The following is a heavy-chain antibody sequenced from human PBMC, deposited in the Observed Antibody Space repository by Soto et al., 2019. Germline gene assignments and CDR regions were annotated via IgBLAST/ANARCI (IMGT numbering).Heavy chain of an antibody. CDR2: ISAYNGNT. CDR1: GYTFSSYG. D-gene: IGHD3-3*01. J-gene: IGHJ4*02. CDR3: ARTLNEWLLGLE. Sequence: QVKLVQSGGEVKKPGASVKISCKASGYTFSSYGISWVRKAPGQGLEWMGWISAYNGNTNYAQKFQGRVTMTTDTSTSTAYMEFRSLRSDDTAIYYCARTLNEWLLGLEWGQGTLVTVSS. V-gene: IGHV1-18*01.